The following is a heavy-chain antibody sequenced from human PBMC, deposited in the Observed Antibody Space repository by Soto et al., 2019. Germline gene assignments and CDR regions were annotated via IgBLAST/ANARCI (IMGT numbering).Heavy chain of an antibody. CDR2: ITWNSVST. Sequence: QLVESGGGLVQPGGSLRLSCVASGFSFDDFAMHWVRQAPGKGLEWISGITWNSVSTDYANSVKGRFTVSRDNAKNSLYLQMSSLTTEDTALYFCPKERVRFLDAWGQGTLVTVSS. D-gene: IGHD3-3*01. V-gene: IGHV3-9*01. CDR3: PKERVRFLDA. J-gene: IGHJ5*02. CDR1: GFSFDDFA.